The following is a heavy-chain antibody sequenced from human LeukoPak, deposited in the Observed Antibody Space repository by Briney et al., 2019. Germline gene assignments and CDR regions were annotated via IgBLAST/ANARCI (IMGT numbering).Heavy chain of an antibody. Sequence: PGGSLRLSCTHSGVSVSNFWMAWVRQAPGKGLEWVANINEDETGKYYVDSVKGRFTISRDNAKNSLFLQMNSVRVEDTAVYYCATDAFSYPNTWGQGTQVTVSS. D-gene: IGHD3-16*01. CDR2: INEDETGK. J-gene: IGHJ5*02. V-gene: IGHV3-7*01. CDR3: ATDAFSYPNT. CDR1: GVSVSNFW.